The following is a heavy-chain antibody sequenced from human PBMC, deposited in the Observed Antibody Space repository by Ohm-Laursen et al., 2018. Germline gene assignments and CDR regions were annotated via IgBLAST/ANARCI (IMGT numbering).Heavy chain of an antibody. CDR3: ARDRFEDYYDSSGLSDAFDI. J-gene: IGHJ3*02. Sequence: GASVKVSCKASGYTFTSYYMHWVRQAPGQGLEWMGIINPIGGSTSYAQKFQGRVTMTRDTSTSTVYMELSSLRSEDTAVYYCARDRFEDYYDSSGLSDAFDIWGQGTMVTVSS. D-gene: IGHD3-22*01. V-gene: IGHV1-46*01. CDR2: INPIGGST. CDR1: GYTFTSYY.